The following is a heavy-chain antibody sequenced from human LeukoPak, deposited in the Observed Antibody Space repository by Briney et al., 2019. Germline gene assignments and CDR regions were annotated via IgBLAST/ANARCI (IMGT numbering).Heavy chain of an antibody. D-gene: IGHD6-19*01. Sequence: ASVKVSCKASGYTFTSYAMNWVRQAPGQGLEWMGWINTNTGNPTYAQDFTGRFVFSLDTSVSTAYLQISSLKAEDTAVYYCAREEQWLVLAGIDYWGQGTLVTVSS. CDR3: AREEQWLVLAGIDY. CDR1: GYTFTSYA. V-gene: IGHV7-4-1*02. CDR2: INTNTGNP. J-gene: IGHJ4*02.